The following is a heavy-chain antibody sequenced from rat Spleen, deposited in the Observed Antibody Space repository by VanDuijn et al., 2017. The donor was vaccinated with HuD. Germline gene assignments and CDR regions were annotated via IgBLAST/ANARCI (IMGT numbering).Heavy chain of an antibody. V-gene: IGHV5S23*01. D-gene: IGHD5-1*01. J-gene: IGHJ2*01. CDR3: ARHSNWGFDY. CDR2: IRTSGGST. Sequence: EVQLVESGGGLVQPGRSLKLSCAASGFTFSHYDMAWVRQAPAKGLEWIASIRTSGGSTYYRDSVKGRFTISRDDAKRTLYLQMDSLRSEDTATYYCARHSNWGFDYWGQGVMVTVSS. CDR1: GFTFSHYD.